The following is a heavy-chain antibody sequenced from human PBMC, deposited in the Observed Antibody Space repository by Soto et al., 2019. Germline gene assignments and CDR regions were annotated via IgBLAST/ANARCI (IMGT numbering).Heavy chain of an antibody. V-gene: IGHV3-23*01. J-gene: IGHJ4*02. CDR1: GFTFSRFS. CDR3: AKDECGGAAKY. Sequence: VQLLESGGDLVQPGGSLRLSCAASGFTFSRFSMHWIRQTPGSGLEWVSTISGGSVNIDYADSVKGRFTISRDKCRNPLYLQRTQLRVEHTATYYWAKDECGGAAKYWVQGTLVSVCS. D-gene: IGHD1-26*01. CDR2: ISGGSVNI.